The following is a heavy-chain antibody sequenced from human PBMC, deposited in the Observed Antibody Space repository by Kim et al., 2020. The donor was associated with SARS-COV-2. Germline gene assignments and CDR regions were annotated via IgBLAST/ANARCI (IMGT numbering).Heavy chain of an antibody. Sequence: SRTGRVTISVDAPKNQFSLKLSSVTAADAAVYYCARADGGSWAGDDAFDIWGQGTMVTVSS. CDR3: ARADGGSWAGDDAFDI. D-gene: IGHD6-13*01. V-gene: IGHV4-59*01. J-gene: IGHJ3*02.